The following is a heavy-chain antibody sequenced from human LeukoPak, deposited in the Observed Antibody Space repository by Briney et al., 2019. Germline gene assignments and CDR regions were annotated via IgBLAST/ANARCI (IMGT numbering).Heavy chain of an antibody. CDR3: ARDSSSSPHYFDP. D-gene: IGHD6-6*01. J-gene: IGHJ5*02. Sequence: SETLSLTCAVYGGSFSGYYWSWIRQPPGKGLEWIGEINHSGSTNYNPSLKSRVTILVDTSKNQFSLKLTSVTAADTAVYYCARDSSSSPHYFDPWGQGALVTVSS. CDR2: INHSGST. V-gene: IGHV4-34*01. CDR1: GGSFSGYY.